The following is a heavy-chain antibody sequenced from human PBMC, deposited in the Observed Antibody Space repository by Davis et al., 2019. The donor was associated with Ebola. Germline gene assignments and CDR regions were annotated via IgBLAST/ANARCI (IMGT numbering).Heavy chain of an antibody. CDR2: IIPVSGVP. J-gene: IGHJ5*02. CDR1: GGTFSSYA. CDR3: ARCVVTGTGWFDP. Sequence: SVKVSCKASGGTFSSYAISWVRQAPGQGLDWMGGIIPVSGVPKYAQDFQGRVTITADESTSTAYMELSSLTSEDTAVYYCARCVVTGTGWFDPWGQGTLVTVSS. V-gene: IGHV1-69*13. D-gene: IGHD4-23*01.